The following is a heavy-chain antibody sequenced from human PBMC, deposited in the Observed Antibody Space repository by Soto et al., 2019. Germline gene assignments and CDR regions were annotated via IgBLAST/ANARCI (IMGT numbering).Heavy chain of an antibody. V-gene: IGHV4-31*03. CDR1: GGSISSGGYY. CDR3: AREGSLYYDSSGYPNNWFDP. CDR2: IYYSGST. D-gene: IGHD3-22*01. J-gene: IGHJ5*02. Sequence: QVQLQESGPGLVKPSQTLSLTCTVSGGSISSGGYYWSWIRQHPGKGLEWIGDIYYSGSTYYNPSLKSRVTISVDTSKNQFALKLSSVTAADTAVYYCAREGSLYYDSSGYPNNWFDPWGQGTLVTVSS.